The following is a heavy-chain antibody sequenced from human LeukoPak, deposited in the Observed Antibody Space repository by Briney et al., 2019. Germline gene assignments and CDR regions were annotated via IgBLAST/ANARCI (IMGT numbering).Heavy chain of an antibody. CDR3: ARDGPPAAADYYYYGMDV. D-gene: IGHD2-2*01. V-gene: IGHV3-66*01. CDR1: GFTVSSNY. J-gene: IGHJ6*02. Sequence: PGGSLRLSCAASGFTVSSNYMSWVRHAPGKGLEGVSVIYSGGSTYYADPVKGRMTISRDNSNNTLYLQMTSLRAEDTAVYYCARDGPPAAADYYYYGMDVWGQGTTVTVSS. CDR2: IYSGGST.